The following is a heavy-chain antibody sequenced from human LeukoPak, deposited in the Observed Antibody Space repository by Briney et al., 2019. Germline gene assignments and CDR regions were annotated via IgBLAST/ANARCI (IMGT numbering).Heavy chain of an antibody. CDR3: ATHSGPKGIDI. D-gene: IGHD1-26*01. CDR1: GDSISSYY. Sequence: SETLSLTCTVSGDSISSYYWSWIRQPAGKGLEWIGRIHPSGSTNYNPSLKSRVTLSVDTSKNQFSLNLSSVTAADTAVYYCATHSGPKGIDIWGQGTMVTVSS. J-gene: IGHJ3*02. V-gene: IGHV4-4*07. CDR2: IHPSGST.